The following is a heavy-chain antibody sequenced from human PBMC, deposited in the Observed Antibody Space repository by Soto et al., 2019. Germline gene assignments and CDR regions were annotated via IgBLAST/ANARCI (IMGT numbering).Heavy chain of an antibody. CDR2: LDHQGYS. Sequence: PSETLSLTCSVSGAPITSNYWTWIRQPPGKGLEWIGYLDHQGYSNYSPSLRSRVSMSIDTSKNQLSLKVHSVTAADTAVYYCARVPVKGYFDWLDPCGQRTLVTVSS. CDR1: GAPITSNY. J-gene: IGHJ5*02. D-gene: IGHD3-9*01. CDR3: ARVPVKGYFDWLDP. V-gene: IGHV4-59*01.